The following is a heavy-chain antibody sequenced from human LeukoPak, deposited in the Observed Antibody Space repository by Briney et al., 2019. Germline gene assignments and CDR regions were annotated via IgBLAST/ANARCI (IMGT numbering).Heavy chain of an antibody. CDR3: AELGITMIGGV. Sequence: GGSLRLSCAASGFTFSGSGMHWVRQAPGKGLEWVAFIRYHGSDKFYADSVKGRFTISRDNAKNSLYLQINSLRAEDTAVYYCAELGITMIGGVWGKGTTVTISS. CDR2: IRYHGSDK. V-gene: IGHV3-30*02. D-gene: IGHD3-10*02. J-gene: IGHJ6*04. CDR1: GFTFSGSG.